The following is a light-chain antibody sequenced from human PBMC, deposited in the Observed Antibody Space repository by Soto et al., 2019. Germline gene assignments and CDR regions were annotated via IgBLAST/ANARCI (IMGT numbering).Light chain of an antibody. CDR3: SSYRSSSTRYVV. CDR1: SSDVGGYNY. Sequence: QSALTQPASVSGSPGQTITISCTGTSSDVGGYNYVSWYQQHPGKAPKLMIYDVSNRPSGVSNRFSGSKSGNPASLTISGLQAEDDADYYCSSYRSSSTRYVVFGGGTKLTVL. V-gene: IGLV2-14*01. J-gene: IGLJ2*01. CDR2: DVS.